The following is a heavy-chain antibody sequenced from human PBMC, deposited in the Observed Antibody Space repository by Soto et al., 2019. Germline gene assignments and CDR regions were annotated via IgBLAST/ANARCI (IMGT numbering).Heavy chain of an antibody. CDR3: ARGHPGVPVELTWFDP. V-gene: IGHV1-69*12. D-gene: IGHD1-7*01. CDR2: IIPIFGTA. CDR1: GGTFSSYA. Sequence: QVQLVQSGAEVKKPGSSVKVSCKASGGTFSSYAISWVRQAPGQGLEWMGGIIPIFGTANYAQKFQGRVTITADEATSTAYMELSSLRSEDTAVYYCARGHPGVPVELTWFDPWGQGTLVTVSS. J-gene: IGHJ5*02.